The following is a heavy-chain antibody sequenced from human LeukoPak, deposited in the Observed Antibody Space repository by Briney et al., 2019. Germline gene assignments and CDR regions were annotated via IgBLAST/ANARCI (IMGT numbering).Heavy chain of an antibody. CDR3: ARTKRDGYNLRYFDY. V-gene: IGHV4-34*01. J-gene: IGHJ4*02. Sequence: SETLSLTRAVYGGSFSGYYWSWIRQPPGKGLEWIGEINHSGSTNYNPSLKSRVTISVDTSKNQFSLKLSSVTAADTAVYYCARTKRDGYNLRYFDYWGQGTLVTVSS. CDR2: INHSGST. D-gene: IGHD5-24*01. CDR1: GGSFSGYY.